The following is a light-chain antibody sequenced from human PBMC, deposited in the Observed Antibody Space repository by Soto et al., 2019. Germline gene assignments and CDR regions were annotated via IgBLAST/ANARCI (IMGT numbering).Light chain of an antibody. V-gene: IGKV1-5*03. CDR1: QSISDS. CDR3: QQYNGYWT. CDR2: EAS. J-gene: IGKJ1*01. Sequence: DIPMTQSPSTLSASVGDRVTITCRASQSISDSLAWYQQKPGKAPKLLIYEASSLKSGVPSRFSGSRFGTEDTPTISSLQPDDFATYYCQQYNGYWTFGQGTKVEIK.